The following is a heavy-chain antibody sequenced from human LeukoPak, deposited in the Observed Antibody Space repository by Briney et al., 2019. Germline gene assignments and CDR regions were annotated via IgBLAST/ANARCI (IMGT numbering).Heavy chain of an antibody. CDR1: GFTFTYYA. CDR3: ARDPNLTMVREGVPYYYGMDV. Sequence: PGRSLRLSCAASGFTFTYYAMHWVRQAPGKGLEWVAVIWYDGSNKYYADSVKGRFTISRDNSKNTLYLQMNSLRAEDTAVYYCARDPNLTMVREGVPYYYGMDVWGQGTTVTVSS. V-gene: IGHV3-30*04. J-gene: IGHJ6*02. D-gene: IGHD3-10*01. CDR2: IWYDGSNK.